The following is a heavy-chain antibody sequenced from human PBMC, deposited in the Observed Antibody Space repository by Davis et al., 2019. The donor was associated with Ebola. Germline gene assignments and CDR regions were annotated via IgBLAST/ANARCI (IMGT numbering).Heavy chain of an antibody. CDR3: AKDKNYDFWSGYPQDAFDI. J-gene: IGHJ3*02. D-gene: IGHD3-3*01. CDR1: GFTFSSCA. CDR2: ISGSGGST. Sequence: GESLKISCAASGFTFSSCAMSWVRQAPGKGLAWVSAISGSGGSTYYADSVKGRFPISRDNSKNTLYLQMNSLGAEDTAIYYCAKDKNYDFWSGYPQDAFDIWGQGTMVTVSS. V-gene: IGHV3-23*01.